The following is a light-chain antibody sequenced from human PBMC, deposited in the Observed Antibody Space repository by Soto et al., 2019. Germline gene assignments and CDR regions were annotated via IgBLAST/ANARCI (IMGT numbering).Light chain of an antibody. V-gene: IGLV2-8*01. Sequence: HSALPQPPSASGSPGQSVTIACTGSSSDVGGYNDVSWYQQHPGKAPKLMIYEVSKRPSGVTDRLSGSKSGNTASLTVSGLQAEDEADYYCSSYGGSNTVVFGGGTKLTVL. CDR3: SSYGGSNTVV. CDR2: EVS. CDR1: SSDVGGYND. J-gene: IGLJ2*01.